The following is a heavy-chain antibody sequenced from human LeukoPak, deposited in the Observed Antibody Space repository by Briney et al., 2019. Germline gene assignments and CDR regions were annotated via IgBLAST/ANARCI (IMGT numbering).Heavy chain of an antibody. V-gene: IGHV3-23*01. Sequence: GGSLRLSCAASGFTFSSYAMSWVRQAPGKGLEWVSAISVSGGSTYYADSVKGRFTISRDNSKNTLYLQMNSLRAEDTAVYYCVSRGSGYYRYWGQGTLVTVSS. CDR1: GFTFSSYA. D-gene: IGHD3-22*01. CDR2: ISVSGGST. CDR3: VSRGSGYYRY. J-gene: IGHJ4*02.